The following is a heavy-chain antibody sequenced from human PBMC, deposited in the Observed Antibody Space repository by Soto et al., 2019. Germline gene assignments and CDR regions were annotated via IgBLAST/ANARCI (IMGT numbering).Heavy chain of an antibody. V-gene: IGHV3-7*01. Sequence: PGGSLRLSCAASGFTFSSYWMSWVRQAPGKGLEWVANIKQDGSEKYYVDSVKGRFTISRDNAKNSLYLQMNSLRAEDTAVYYCARDGVYYYYYYMDVWGKGTTVTVSS. CDR1: GFTFSSYW. J-gene: IGHJ6*03. CDR2: IKQDGSEK. CDR3: ARDGVYYYYYYMDV.